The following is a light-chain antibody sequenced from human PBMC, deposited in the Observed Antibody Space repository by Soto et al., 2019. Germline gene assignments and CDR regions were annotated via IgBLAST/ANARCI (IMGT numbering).Light chain of an antibody. J-gene: IGLJ2*01. CDR2: STN. V-gene: IGLV8-61*01. CDR3: VLYMGSCTVV. CDR1: SGSVSTSYY. Sequence: QAVVTQEPSFSVSPGGTVTLTCGLSSGSVSTSYYPSWYQQTPGQAPRTLIYSTNTRSSGVPDRFSGSILGNKAALTITGSQADDESDYYCVLYMGSCTVVFGGGTKLTVL.